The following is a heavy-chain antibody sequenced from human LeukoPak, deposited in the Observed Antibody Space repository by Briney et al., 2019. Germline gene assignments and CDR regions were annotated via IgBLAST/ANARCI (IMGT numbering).Heavy chain of an antibody. D-gene: IGHD6-6*01. CDR1: GGTFSSYA. V-gene: IGHV1-69*04. J-gene: IGHJ5*02. CDR2: IIPILGIA. CDR3: ARAEIAARLWFDP. Sequence: SVKVSCKASGGTFSSYAISWVRQAPGQGLEWMGRIIPILGIANYAQKFQGRVTITADKSTSTAYMELSSLRSEDTAVYYCARAEIAARLWFDPWGQGTRVTVSS.